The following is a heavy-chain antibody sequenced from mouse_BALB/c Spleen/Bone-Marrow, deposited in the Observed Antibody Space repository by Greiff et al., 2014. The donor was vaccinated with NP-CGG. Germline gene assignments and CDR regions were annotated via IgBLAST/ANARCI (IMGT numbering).Heavy chain of an antibody. V-gene: IGHV5-6*02. CDR3: ARNYYVYWHIDV. Sequence: DVKLVESGGDLVKPGGSLKLSCAASGFTFSSYGMSWVRQTPDKRLEWVGTISSGGSYTYYPDSVKGRFTISRDNAKNTLYLQMSSLKSEDAAMYYCARNYYVYWHIDVWGAGTTVTVSS. CDR2: ISSGGSYT. CDR1: GFTFSSYG. D-gene: IGHD1-1*01. J-gene: IGHJ1*01.